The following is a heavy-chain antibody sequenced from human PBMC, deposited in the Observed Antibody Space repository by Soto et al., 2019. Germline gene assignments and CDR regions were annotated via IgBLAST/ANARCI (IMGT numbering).Heavy chain of an antibody. CDR3: AKDHYGSAIYGLDV. J-gene: IGHJ6*02. D-gene: IGHD3-10*01. V-gene: IGHV3-9*01. CDR1: GFRFEDYA. Sequence: EVQLVESGGGLVQPGRSLRLSCAASGFRFEDYAMHWVRQAPGKGLEWVSGIAWNSDIIGYADSGKGRFTISRDNGKNSLYLQINSLSPEDTALYYCAKDHYGSAIYGLDVWGQGTTVTVSS. CDR2: IAWNSDII.